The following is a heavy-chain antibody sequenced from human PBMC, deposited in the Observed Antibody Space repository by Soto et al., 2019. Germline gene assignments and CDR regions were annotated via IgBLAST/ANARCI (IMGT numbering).Heavy chain of an antibody. Sequence: GGSLRLSCAASGFTFSSYGMHWVRQAPGKGLEWVAVISYDGSNKYYADSVKGRFTISRDNSKNTLYLQMNSLRAEDTAVYYCAKDLHYYDSSGYPSFDYWGQGTLVTVSS. CDR2: ISYDGSNK. J-gene: IGHJ4*02. CDR1: GFTFSSYG. V-gene: IGHV3-30*18. D-gene: IGHD3-22*01. CDR3: AKDLHYYDSSGYPSFDY.